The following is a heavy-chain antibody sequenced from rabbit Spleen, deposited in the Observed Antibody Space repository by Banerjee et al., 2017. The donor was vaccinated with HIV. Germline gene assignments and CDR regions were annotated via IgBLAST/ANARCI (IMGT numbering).Heavy chain of an antibody. CDR2: IDPLFGST. D-gene: IGHD1-1*01. V-gene: IGHV1S7*01. CDR1: GFTLSSYY. Sequence: QSLEESGGGLVQPEGSLKLSCKASGFTLSSYYMNWVRQAPGKGLEWIGYIDPLFGSTSYASWVNGRFTISSHNAQNTLYLQLNSLTAADTATYFCARDTSSSFSSYGMDLWGPGTLVTVS. CDR3: ARDTSSSFSSYGMDL. J-gene: IGHJ6*01.